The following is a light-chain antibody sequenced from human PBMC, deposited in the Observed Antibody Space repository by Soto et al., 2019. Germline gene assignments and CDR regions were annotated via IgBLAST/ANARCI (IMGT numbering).Light chain of an antibody. CDR2: NTS. Sequence: DVEMTQSPSTLSGSVGERVTISCRASRAISSCLAWYQQKPGKAPKLLIYNTSTLNSGVPARFSGSRSGTEFTLTISSLQPDDFAIYYCQHYNSCSVAFDQGTRVELK. CDR3: QHYNSCSVA. CDR1: RAISSC. J-gene: IGKJ1*01. V-gene: IGKV1-5*03.